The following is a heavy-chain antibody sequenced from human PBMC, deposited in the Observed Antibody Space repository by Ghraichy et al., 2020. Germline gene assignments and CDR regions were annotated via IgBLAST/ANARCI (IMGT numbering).Heavy chain of an antibody. V-gene: IGHV3-7*03. Sequence: ESLNISCAASGFTFSSYWMSWVRQAPGKGLEWVANIKQDGSEKYYVDSVKGRFTISRDNAKNSLYLQMNSLRAEDTAVYYCAKVAGTYYYYGMDVWGQGTTVTVSS. CDR2: IKQDGSEK. CDR3: AKVAGTYYYYGMDV. D-gene: IGHD6-13*01. CDR1: GFTFSSYW. J-gene: IGHJ6*02.